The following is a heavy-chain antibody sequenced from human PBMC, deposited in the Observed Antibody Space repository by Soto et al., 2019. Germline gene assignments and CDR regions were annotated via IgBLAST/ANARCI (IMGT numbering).Heavy chain of an antibody. CDR1: GGTFSTSA. Sequence: QVQLVQSGAEVKKPGSSVKASCKASGGTFSTSAISWVRQAPGQGLEWVGGIMPVFATPDYAQKFQGRVTISADESTTTAYLELTSLRTDDTAVYYCARDKDRQQLGGNYYYILDVWGQGTAIIVSS. D-gene: IGHD3-3*02. V-gene: IGHV1-69*12. J-gene: IGHJ6*01. CDR2: IMPVFATP. CDR3: ARDKDRQQLGGNYYYILDV.